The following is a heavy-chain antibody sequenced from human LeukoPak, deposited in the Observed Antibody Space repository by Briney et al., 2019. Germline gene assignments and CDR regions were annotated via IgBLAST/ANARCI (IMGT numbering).Heavy chain of an antibody. Sequence: GGSLRLSCAASGFSFSNHGMHWVRQAPGKRLEWVAVIWDDGNNKRYANSVNGRFTISRDNSENTLYLQMNGLTAEDTAMYYCARDSYQDYYGRFDPWGQGTLIIVSS. CDR3: ARDSYQDYYGRFDP. CDR1: GFSFSNHG. J-gene: IGHJ5*02. V-gene: IGHV3-33*01. D-gene: IGHD3-10*01. CDR2: IWDDGNNK.